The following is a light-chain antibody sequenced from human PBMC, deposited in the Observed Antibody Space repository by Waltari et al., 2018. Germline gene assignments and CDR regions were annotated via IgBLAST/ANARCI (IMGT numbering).Light chain of an antibody. V-gene: IGLV2-14*03. CDR3: ASFISGSTSSVL. J-gene: IGLJ3*02. CDR1: SSDIGAFNY. Sequence: QSALTQPASVSGSPGQSITISCTGTSSDIGAFNYVSWYQQHPGKAPKVLIYDVTNRPAGVSYRYSVSKSGTTASLTISGLHAEDEAYYQCASFISGSTSSVLFGGGTKLAVL. CDR2: DVT.